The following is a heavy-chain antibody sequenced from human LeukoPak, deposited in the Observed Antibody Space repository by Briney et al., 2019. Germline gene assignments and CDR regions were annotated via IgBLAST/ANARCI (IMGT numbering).Heavy chain of an antibody. CDR3: ARVGMITLGGAFDI. V-gene: IGHV4-30-2*01. D-gene: IGHD3-16*01. Sequence: SETLSLTCTVSGGSISSGGYYWSWIRQHPGKGLEWIGYIYHSGSTYYNPSLKSRVTISVDRSKNQFSLKLSSVTAADTAVYYCARVGMITLGGAFDIWGQGTMVTVSS. CDR1: GGSISSGGYY. J-gene: IGHJ3*02. CDR2: IYHSGST.